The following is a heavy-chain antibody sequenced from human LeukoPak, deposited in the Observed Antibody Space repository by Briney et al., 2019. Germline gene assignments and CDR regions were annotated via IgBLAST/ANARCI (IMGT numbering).Heavy chain of an antibody. CDR3: AKAPGTTGTTYFDY. CDR2: ISYDGSNK. CDR1: GFTFSSYG. V-gene: IGHV3-30*18. J-gene: IGHJ4*02. Sequence: GRSLRLSCAASGFTFSSYGMHWVRQAPGKGLEWVAVISYDGSNKFYADSVKGRFTLSRDNSKNTLYLQMNSLRAEDTAEYYCAKAPGTTGTTYFDYWGQGTLVTVSS. D-gene: IGHD1-1*01.